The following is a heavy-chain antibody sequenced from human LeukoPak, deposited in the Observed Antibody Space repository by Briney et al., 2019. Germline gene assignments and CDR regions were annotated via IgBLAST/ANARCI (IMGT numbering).Heavy chain of an antibody. CDR3: ARALDILTGYFRYNWFDP. V-gene: IGHV3-30*02. CDR1: GFTFSSYG. Sequence: GGSLRLSCAASGFTFSSYGMHWVRQAPGKGLEWVAFIRYDGSNKYYADSVKGRFTISRDNSKNTLYLQMNSLRAEDTAVYYCARALDILTGYFRYNWFDPWGQGTLVTVSS. CDR2: IRYDGSNK. D-gene: IGHD3-9*01. J-gene: IGHJ5*02.